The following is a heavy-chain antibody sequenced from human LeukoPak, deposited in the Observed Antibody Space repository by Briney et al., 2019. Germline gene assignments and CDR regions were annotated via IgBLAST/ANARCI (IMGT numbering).Heavy chain of an antibody. D-gene: IGHD2-15*01. CDR1: GYSISSGYY. CDR3: ARGVAATQAAYNWFDP. V-gene: IGHV4-38-2*02. CDR2: IYHSGST. Sequence: SETLSLTCTVSGYSISSGYYWGWIRQPPGKGLEWIGSIYHSGSTCYNPSLKSRVTISVDTSKNQFSLKLSSVTAADTAVYYCARGVAATQAAYNWFDPWGQGTLVTVSS. J-gene: IGHJ5*02.